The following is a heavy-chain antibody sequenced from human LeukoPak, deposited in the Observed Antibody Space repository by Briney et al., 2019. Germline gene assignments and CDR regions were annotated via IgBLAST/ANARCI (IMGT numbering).Heavy chain of an antibody. D-gene: IGHD3-22*01. CDR3: ARFNYYDSSGYYPSFDY. CDR1: GFTFSSYG. CDR2: IWYDGSNK. V-gene: IGHV3-33*01. J-gene: IGHJ4*02. Sequence: PGRSLRLSCAASGFTFSSYGMHWVRQAPGKGLEWVAVIWYDGSNKYYADSVKGRFTISRDNSKNTLYLQMNSLRAEDTAVYYCARFNYYDSSGYYPSFDYWGQGTLVTVSS.